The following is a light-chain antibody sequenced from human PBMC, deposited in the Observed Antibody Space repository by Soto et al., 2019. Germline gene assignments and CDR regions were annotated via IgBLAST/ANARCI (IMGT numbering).Light chain of an antibody. CDR3: SSYTTSSTLV. CDR1: SSDVGGYNY. CDR2: DVS. J-gene: IGLJ3*02. V-gene: IGLV2-14*01. Sequence: QSALTQPASVSGSPGQSIAISCTGTSSDVGGYNYVAWYQQHPGKGPNLMIFDVSDRPSGVSNRFSGSKSGNTASLTISGLQAEDEADYYCSSYTTSSTLVFGGGTKRTVL.